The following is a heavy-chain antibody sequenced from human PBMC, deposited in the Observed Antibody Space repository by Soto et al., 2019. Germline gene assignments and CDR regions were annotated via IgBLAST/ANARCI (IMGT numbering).Heavy chain of an antibody. D-gene: IGHD6-13*01. CDR2: ISGSGNST. CDR3: AKARGSSWYVDY. CDR1: GFTFTRFA. J-gene: IGHJ4*02. V-gene: IGHV3-23*01. Sequence: GGSLRLSCAASGFTFTRFAMTWVRQAPGKGLEWVSAISGSGNSTYYADSVKGRFTISRDNSKNTLYLQMHSLRAEDTAVYYCAKARGSSWYVDYCGQGTLVTVSS.